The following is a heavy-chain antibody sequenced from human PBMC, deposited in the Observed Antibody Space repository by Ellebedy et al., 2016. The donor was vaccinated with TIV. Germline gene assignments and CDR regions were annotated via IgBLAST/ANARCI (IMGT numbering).Heavy chain of an antibody. J-gene: IGHJ4*02. CDR2: ISAYNGNT. Sequence: ASVKVSXXASGGTFSSYAISWVRQAPGQGLEWMGWISAYNGNTNYAQKLQGRVTMTTDTSTSTAYMELRSLRSDDTAVYYCARDRSQGASTVGYWGQGTLVTVSS. D-gene: IGHD3-10*01. CDR3: ARDRSQGASTVGY. CDR1: GGTFSSYA. V-gene: IGHV1-18*01.